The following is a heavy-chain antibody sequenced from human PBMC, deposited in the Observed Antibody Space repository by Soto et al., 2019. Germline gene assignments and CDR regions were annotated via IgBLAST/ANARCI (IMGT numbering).Heavy chain of an antibody. CDR1: GGSVVSYS. D-gene: IGHD5-18*01. CDR3: ASSPPAMVAPNI. Sequence: SETLSLTCTVSGGSVVSYSCTCVRQPPWKGLEWIGYVYYSGSTHYNPSLKSRVTISLDTSKNQFSLKLTSVTAADTAMYFCASSPPAMVAPNIWGQGTLVTVSS. V-gene: IGHV4-59*02. J-gene: IGHJ4*02. CDR2: VYYSGST.